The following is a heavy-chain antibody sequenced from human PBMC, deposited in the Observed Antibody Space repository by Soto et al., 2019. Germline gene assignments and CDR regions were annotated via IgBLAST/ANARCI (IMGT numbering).Heavy chain of an antibody. V-gene: IGHV1-8*01. CDR2: MNPNSGNT. J-gene: IGHJ6*01. CDR3: ARRQVPNYYYGLDV. Sequence: ASVKVSCKASGYTFTSYDINWVRQATGQGLEWMGWMNPNSGNTGYAQKFQGRVTMTRNTSISTAYMELSSLRSEDTAVYYCARRQVPNYYYGLDVWRQRHTVT. CDR1: GYTFTSYD.